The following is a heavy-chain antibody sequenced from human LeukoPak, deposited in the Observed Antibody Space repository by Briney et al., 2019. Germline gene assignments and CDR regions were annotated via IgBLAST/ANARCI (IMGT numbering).Heavy chain of an antibody. D-gene: IGHD2-2*01. CDR2: VYYSGST. J-gene: IGHJ4*02. CDR1: GGSVSSSNYS. Sequence: PSETLSLTCIVSGGSVSSSNYSWGWIRQPPGKGLEWIGSVYYSGSTYYNPSLKSRVTISVDTSKNQFSLKLSSATAADTAVYYCARHKGQHTADYWGQGTLVTVSS. CDR3: ARHKGQHTADY. V-gene: IGHV4-39*01.